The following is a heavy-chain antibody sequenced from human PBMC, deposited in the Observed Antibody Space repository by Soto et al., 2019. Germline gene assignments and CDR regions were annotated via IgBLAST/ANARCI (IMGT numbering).Heavy chain of an antibody. Sequence: GASVKVSCKASGGTFSSYAISWVRQAPGQGLEWMGGIIPIFGTANYAQKFQGRVTITADESTSTAYMELSSLRSEDTAVYYCARVARSSPRVYYYGMDVWGQGTTVTAP. D-gene: IGHD2-2*01. V-gene: IGHV1-69*13. CDR3: ARVARSSPRVYYYGMDV. CDR2: IIPIFGTA. J-gene: IGHJ6*02. CDR1: GGTFSSYA.